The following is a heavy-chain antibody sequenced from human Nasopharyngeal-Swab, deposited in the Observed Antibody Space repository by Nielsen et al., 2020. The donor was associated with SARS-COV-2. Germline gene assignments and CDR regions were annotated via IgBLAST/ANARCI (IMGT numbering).Heavy chain of an antibody. CDR1: GYTFTSND. CDR2: ISTQTGAP. J-gene: IGHJ4*02. D-gene: IGHD1-1*01. Sequence: ASVKVSCNASGYTFTSNDLNWVLQDPGQGAEDSVSISTQTGAPTYDQAFTGRFVISLDTSVSTTYLQISSLKADDTAVYYCARQNQEYANIWIDYWGQGTQVTVSS. CDR3: ARQNQEYANIWIDY. V-gene: IGHV7-4-1*02.